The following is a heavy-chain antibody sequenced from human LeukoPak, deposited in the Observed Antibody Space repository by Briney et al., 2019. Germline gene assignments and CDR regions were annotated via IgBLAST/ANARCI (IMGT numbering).Heavy chain of an antibody. V-gene: IGHV1-46*01. J-gene: IGHJ4*02. Sequence: ASVKVSCKASGYTFTNYYMHWVRQAPGQGLEWMGIINPSGGSTSYAQKFQGRVTMTRDTSTSTVYMELSSLRSEDTAVYYCARSVTTVFFDYWGQGTLVTVSS. CDR1: GYTFTNYY. CDR3: ARSVTTVFFDY. CDR2: INPSGGST. D-gene: IGHD4-17*01.